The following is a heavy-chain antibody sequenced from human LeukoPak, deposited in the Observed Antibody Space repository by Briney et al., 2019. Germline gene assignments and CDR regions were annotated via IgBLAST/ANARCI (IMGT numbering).Heavy chain of an antibody. CDR2: IHTSGTM. D-gene: IGHD3-10*01. J-gene: IGHJ6*03. CDR1: DDSITMYY. Sequence: SETLSLTCSVSDDSITMYYWSWIRQPAGRGLEWIGHIHTSGTMNYNASLKSRVRISVETSKNQFSLKLSSVTAADTAVYYCARDPGIMVRGSRRGYDGNYYYMDVWGKGTTVTISS. V-gene: IGHV4-4*07. CDR3: ARDPGIMVRGSRRGYDGNYYYMDV.